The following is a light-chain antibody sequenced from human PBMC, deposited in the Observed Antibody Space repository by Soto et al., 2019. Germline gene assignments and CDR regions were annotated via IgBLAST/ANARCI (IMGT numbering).Light chain of an antibody. CDR3: QQYNNWPPLT. CDR2: GAS. CDR1: QSVNNN. V-gene: IGKV3-15*01. J-gene: IGKJ4*01. Sequence: EVVMTQSPATLSVSPGERATLSCRASQSVNNNLAWYQHKPGQAPRLLVYGASTRATGIPARFSGIGSGTEVTLTSSSLQSADFAVYYCQQYNNWPPLTFGGGTKVEIK.